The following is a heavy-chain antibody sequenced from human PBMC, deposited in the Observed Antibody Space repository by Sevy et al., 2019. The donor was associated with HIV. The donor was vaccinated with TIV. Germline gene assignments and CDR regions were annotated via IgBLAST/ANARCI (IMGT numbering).Heavy chain of an antibody. D-gene: IGHD3-22*01. V-gene: IGHV3-7*03. Sequence: GGSLRLSCAASGFTFSRYWMSWVRQAPGKGLEWVANIKQDGSEKYYVDSVKGRFTISRDNAKNSLYLQMNSLRAEDTAVYYCARLKDDSSGYTFGYRGQGTLVTVSS. J-gene: IGHJ4*02. CDR1: GFTFSRYW. CDR3: ARLKDDSSGYTFGY. CDR2: IKQDGSEK.